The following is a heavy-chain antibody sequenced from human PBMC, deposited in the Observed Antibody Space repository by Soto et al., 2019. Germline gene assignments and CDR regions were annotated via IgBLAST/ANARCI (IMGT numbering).Heavy chain of an antibody. Sequence: AASVKVSCKASGYTFTSYVISWVRQAPGQGLEWMGWISAYNGNTNYAQKLQGRVTMTTDTSTSTAYMELRSLRSDDTAVYYCARGGNSGYDPRWIDYWGQGTLVTVSS. J-gene: IGHJ4*02. V-gene: IGHV1-18*01. D-gene: IGHD5-12*01. CDR1: GYTFTSYV. CDR3: ARGGNSGYDPRWIDY. CDR2: ISAYNGNT.